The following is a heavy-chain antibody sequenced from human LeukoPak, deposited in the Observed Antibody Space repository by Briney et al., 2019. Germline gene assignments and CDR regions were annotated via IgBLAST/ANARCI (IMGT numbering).Heavy chain of an antibody. CDR2: FDPEDGET. J-gene: IGHJ4*02. Sequence: GASVTVSCAVSGYTLTELSIHWVRQAPGKGLEWMGGFDPEDGETIYSQKVQGRVTMTEDTSNDPAYMELSSLRSEDTAVYYCATDLKSYDYVWGSYRHWGQGTLVTVSS. CDR3: ATDLKSYDYVWGSYRH. V-gene: IGHV1-24*01. CDR1: GYTLTELS. D-gene: IGHD3-16*02.